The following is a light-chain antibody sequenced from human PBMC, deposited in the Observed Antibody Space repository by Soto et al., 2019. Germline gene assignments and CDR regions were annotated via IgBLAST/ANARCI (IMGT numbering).Light chain of an antibody. J-gene: IGKJ1*01. CDR1: QGIRND. CDR2: AAS. V-gene: IGKV1-6*01. Sequence: AIQMTQSPSSLSASVGDRVTITCRASQGIRNDLGWYQQKPGKAPKLLMYAASSLQSRAPSRFSGSGSGTEFTLNISSLQPEDFAAYSSLQDYNLPWTFGQGTQVYIK. CDR3: LQDYNLPWT.